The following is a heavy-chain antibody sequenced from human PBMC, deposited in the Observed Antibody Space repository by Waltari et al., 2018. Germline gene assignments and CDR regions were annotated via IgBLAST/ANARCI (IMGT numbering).Heavy chain of an antibody. Sequence: QLQLQESGPGLVKPSETLSLTCTVSGGPISSRSYYWGWIRQPPGKGLEWIGSIYYSGNTYYNPSLKSLVPISVDTSKNQFSLKLSSVTAADTAVYYCARAVAASINWFDPWGQGTLVTVSS. D-gene: IGHD6-19*01. CDR3: ARAVAASINWFDP. CDR2: IYYSGNT. J-gene: IGHJ5*02. V-gene: IGHV4-39*01. CDR1: GGPISSRSYY.